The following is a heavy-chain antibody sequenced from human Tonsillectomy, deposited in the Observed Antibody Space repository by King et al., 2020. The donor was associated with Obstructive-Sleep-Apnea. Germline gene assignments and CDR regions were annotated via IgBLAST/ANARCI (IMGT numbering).Heavy chain of an antibody. Sequence: VQLVESGAEVKKSGESLRISCKGSGYSFSIYWIGWVRQMPGKGLEWMGIIYPGDFDTRYSPSFQGQVTISADKSISSAYLQWSSLKASDTAMYYCARGYDRNYFDYWGQGTLVTVSS. CDR2: IYPGDFDT. V-gene: IGHV5-51*01. D-gene: IGHD5-12*01. J-gene: IGHJ4*02. CDR1: GYSFSIYW. CDR3: ARGYDRNYFDY.